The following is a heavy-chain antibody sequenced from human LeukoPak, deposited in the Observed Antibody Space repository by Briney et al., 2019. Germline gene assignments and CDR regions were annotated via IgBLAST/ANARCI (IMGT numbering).Heavy chain of an antibody. Sequence: SVKVSCKASGGTFSSYAISWVRQAPGQGLEWMGRIIPIFGTANYAQKFQGRVTITTDESTSTAYMELSSLRSEDTAVYYCASSRYSSGWSDYWGQGTLVTVSS. CDR1: GGTFSSYA. J-gene: IGHJ4*02. CDR3: ASSRYSSGWSDY. D-gene: IGHD6-19*01. V-gene: IGHV1-69*05. CDR2: IIPIFGTA.